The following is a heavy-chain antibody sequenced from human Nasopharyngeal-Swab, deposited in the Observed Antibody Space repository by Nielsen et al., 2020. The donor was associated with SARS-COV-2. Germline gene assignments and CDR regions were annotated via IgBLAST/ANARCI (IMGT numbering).Heavy chain of an antibody. Sequence: SQTLSLPCTVTGGSISSYSWSWIRQPPGKGLEWIGSIYYSGSTYSNPSLKSRVTISVDTSKNLFSLRLSTVTAAETAVYYCARLGGDTAMGLWGQGTLVTVSS. CDR2: IYYSGST. D-gene: IGHD5-18*01. CDR3: ARLGGDTAMGL. J-gene: IGHJ4*02. V-gene: IGHV4-39*01. CDR1: GGSISSYS.